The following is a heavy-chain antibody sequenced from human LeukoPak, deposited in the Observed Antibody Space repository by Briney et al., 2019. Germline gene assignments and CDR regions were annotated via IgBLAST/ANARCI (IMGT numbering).Heavy chain of an antibody. CDR1: GGSLSSYY. Sequence: SETLSLTCSVSGGSLSSYYWSWIRQPPGKGLEWVGYIYYSGSTRYNPSLKSRVTISVDTSKNQFSLKLSSVTAADTAVYYCARDTTYSYLDYWGQGTLVTVSS. CDR3: ARDTTYSYLDY. CDR2: IYYSGST. J-gene: IGHJ4*02. V-gene: IGHV4-59*01. D-gene: IGHD4-11*01.